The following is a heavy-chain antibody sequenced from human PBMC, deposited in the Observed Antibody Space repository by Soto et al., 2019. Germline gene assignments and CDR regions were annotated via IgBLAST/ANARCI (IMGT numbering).Heavy chain of an antibody. J-gene: IGHJ4*02. CDR2: ISSSSSYI. D-gene: IGHD6-19*01. V-gene: IGHV3-21*01. CDR3: ARDLRYSRGWYYSHA. CDR1: GLTFSRYS. Sequence: GSLSLSSEDSGLTFSRYSMKMVRLVPGKGLEWVSSISSSSSYIYYADSVKGRFTISRDNAKNSLYLQMNSLRAEDTAVYYCARDLRYSRGWYYSHAWGQGTLV.